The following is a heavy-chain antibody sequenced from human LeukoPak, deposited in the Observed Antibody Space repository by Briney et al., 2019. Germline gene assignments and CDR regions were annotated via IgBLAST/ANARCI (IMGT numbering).Heavy chain of an antibody. V-gene: IGHV1-24*01. CDR1: GYTLTELS. CDR2: SDPEDGET. J-gene: IGHJ3*02. Sequence: ASVKVSCKVSGYTLTELSMHWVRQAPGKGLEWMGGSDPEDGETIYAQKFQGRVTMTEDTSTATAYMELSSLRSEDTAVYYCATASDSSGWYWAFDIWGQGTMVTVSS. CDR3: ATASDSSGWYWAFDI. D-gene: IGHD6-19*01.